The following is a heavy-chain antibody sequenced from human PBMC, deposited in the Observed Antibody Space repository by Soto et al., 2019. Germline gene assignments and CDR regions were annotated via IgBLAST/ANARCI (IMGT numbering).Heavy chain of an antibody. CDR2: IYYSGST. V-gene: IGHV4-31*03. Sequence: SETLSLTCTVSGGSISSGGYHWSWIRQHPGKGLEWIGYIYYSGSTYYNPSLKSRVTISVDTSKNQFSLKLSSVTAADTAVYYCARNTYYDILTGSLGYYYGMDVWGQGTTVTVSS. D-gene: IGHD3-9*01. J-gene: IGHJ6*02. CDR1: GGSISSGGYH. CDR3: ARNTYYDILTGSLGYYYGMDV.